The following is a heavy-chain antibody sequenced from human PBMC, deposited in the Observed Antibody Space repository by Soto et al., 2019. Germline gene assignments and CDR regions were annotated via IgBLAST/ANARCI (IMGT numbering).Heavy chain of an antibody. CDR2: IYYSGST. CDR3: ARGEAFWTGYYRMPYYFDY. J-gene: IGHJ4*02. V-gene: IGHV4-61*01. Sequence: SETLSLTCTVSGGSVSGGSYCWSWIRQPPGKGLEWIGYIYYSGSTNYNPSLKSRVTISVYTPKNQFSLKLTSVTAADTAIYYCARGEAFWTGYYRMPYYFDYWGQGTLVTVSS. CDR1: GGSVSGGSYC. D-gene: IGHD3-3*01.